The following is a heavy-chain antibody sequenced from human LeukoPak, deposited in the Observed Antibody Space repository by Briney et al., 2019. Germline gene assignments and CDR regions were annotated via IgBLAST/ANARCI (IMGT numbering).Heavy chain of an antibody. CDR1: GFTFSSYA. J-gene: IGHJ4*02. V-gene: IGHV3-23*01. Sequence: GGSLRLSCAASGFTFSSYAMTWVRQAPGKGLEWVSAISGSGSNTYYADSVKGRFTISRDNSKNTLYLQINSLRADDTAVYYCARGNGDDAIHPNYWGQGTLVTVSS. CDR3: ARGNGDDAIHPNY. D-gene: IGHD4-17*01. CDR2: ISGSGSNT.